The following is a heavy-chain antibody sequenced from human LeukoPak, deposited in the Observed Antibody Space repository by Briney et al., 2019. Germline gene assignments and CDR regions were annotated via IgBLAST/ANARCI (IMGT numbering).Heavy chain of an antibody. Sequence: SVKVSCKASGGTFSSYAISWVRQAPGQGLEWMGGIIPIFGTANYARKFQGRVTITTDESTSTAYMELSSLRSEDTAVYYCASSRLGYCSSTSCPPCYYYYMDVWGKGTTVTVSS. CDR3: ASSRLGYCSSTSCPPCYYYYMDV. D-gene: IGHD2-2*01. CDR2: IIPIFGTA. V-gene: IGHV1-69*05. J-gene: IGHJ6*03. CDR1: GGTFSSYA.